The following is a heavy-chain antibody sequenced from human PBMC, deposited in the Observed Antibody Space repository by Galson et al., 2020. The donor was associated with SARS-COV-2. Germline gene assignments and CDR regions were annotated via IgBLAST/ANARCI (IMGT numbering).Heavy chain of an antibody. Sequence: GESLKISCAASEFTFSTYGMTWVRQAPGKGLEWVSAVTGGGGRTYYADSVKGRFTISRDISKNTLYLQMNRLRAEDTAVYYCASIGVVITWDAFDIWGQGTMVTVSS. CDR1: EFTFSTYG. J-gene: IGHJ3*02. V-gene: IGHV3-23*01. D-gene: IGHD3-3*01. CDR2: VTGGGGRT. CDR3: ASIGVVITWDAFDI.